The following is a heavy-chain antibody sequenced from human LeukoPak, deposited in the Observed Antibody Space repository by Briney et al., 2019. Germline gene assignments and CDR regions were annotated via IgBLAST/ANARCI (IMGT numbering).Heavy chain of an antibody. V-gene: IGHV3-21*01. J-gene: IGHJ4*02. D-gene: IGHD2-21*01. CDR1: GFTFSSYS. CDR3: ARNIPVTRWGY. Sequence: GGSLRLSCAASGFTFSSYSMNWVRQAPGKGLEWVSSISSSSSYIYYADSVKGRFTTSRDNAKNSLYLQMNSLRAEDTAVYYCARNIPVTRWGYWGQGTLVTASS. CDR2: ISSSSSYI.